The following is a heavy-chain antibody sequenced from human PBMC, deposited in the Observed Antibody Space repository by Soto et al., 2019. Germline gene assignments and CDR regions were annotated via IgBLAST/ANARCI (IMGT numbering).Heavy chain of an antibody. CDR2: IYYSGST. J-gene: IGHJ1*01. CDR1: GGSISSYY. V-gene: IGHV4-59*01. CDR3: ARANTIFGVVFPQPQH. D-gene: IGHD3-3*01. Sequence: SETLSLTCTVSGGSISSYYWSWIRQPPGKGLEWIGYIYYSGSTNYNPSLKSRVTISVDTSKNQFSLKLSSVTAADTAVYYCARANTIFGVVFPQPQHWGQVTLFTVSS.